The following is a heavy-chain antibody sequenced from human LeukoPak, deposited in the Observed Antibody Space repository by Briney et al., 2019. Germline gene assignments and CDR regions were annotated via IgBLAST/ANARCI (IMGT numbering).Heavy chain of an antibody. CDR2: ISAYNGNT. Sequence: ASVKVSCKASGYVFSSYGISWVRQAPGQGLEWMGWISAYNGNTNYAQKFQGRVTITADESTSTAYMELSSLRSEDTGVYYCARGASGSSFDYWGQGTLVTVSS. J-gene: IGHJ4*02. CDR3: ARGASGSSFDY. CDR1: GYVFSSYG. D-gene: IGHD1-26*01. V-gene: IGHV1-18*01.